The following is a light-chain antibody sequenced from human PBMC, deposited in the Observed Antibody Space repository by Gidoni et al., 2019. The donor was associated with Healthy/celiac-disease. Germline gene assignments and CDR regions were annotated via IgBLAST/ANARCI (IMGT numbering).Light chain of an antibody. Sequence: DIQMTKSPSSLSSSVGDRVTITCRASQSISSYLNWYQQKPGKAPKLLSYAASSLQSGVPPRFSGSGSGTDFTLHISSLQPEDFATYYCQQSYSTHTFGQGTKLEIK. J-gene: IGKJ2*01. CDR2: AAS. CDR1: QSISSY. CDR3: QQSYSTHT. V-gene: IGKV1-39*01.